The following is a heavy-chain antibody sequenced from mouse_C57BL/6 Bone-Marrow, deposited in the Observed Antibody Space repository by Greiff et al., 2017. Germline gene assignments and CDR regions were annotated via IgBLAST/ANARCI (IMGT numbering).Heavy chain of an antibody. CDR2: IDPATGNT. CDR3: SGWGTAVVFWDFDV. J-gene: IGHJ1*03. D-gene: IGHD1-1*01. Sequence: VQLQQSVAELVRPGASVKLSCTASGFNIKNTYMHWVKQSPEQGLEWIGRIDPATGNTKYAPTFPGPSTITADTSSNTAYLQLSSLTSEDTAICYCSGWGTAVVFWDFDVWGTGTTVTVSS. V-gene: IGHV14-3*01. CDR1: GFNIKNTY.